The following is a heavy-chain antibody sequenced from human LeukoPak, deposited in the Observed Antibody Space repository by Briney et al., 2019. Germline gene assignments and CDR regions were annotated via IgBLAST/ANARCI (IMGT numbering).Heavy chain of an antibody. J-gene: IGHJ4*02. D-gene: IGHD2-2*01. CDR2: INPSGGST. Sequence: GASVKVSCKASGYTFTSYYMHWVRQAPGQGLEWMGIINPSGGSTSYAQKFQGRVTMTRDTSTSTVYMELSSLRSEDTAVYYCARDFGGVRFRDIVVVPAADWGQGTLVTVSS. V-gene: IGHV1-46*01. CDR3: ARDFGGVRFRDIVVVPAAD. CDR1: GYTFTSYY.